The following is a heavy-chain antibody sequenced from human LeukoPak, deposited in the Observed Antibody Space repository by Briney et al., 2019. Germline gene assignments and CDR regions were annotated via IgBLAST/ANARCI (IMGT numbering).Heavy chain of an antibody. CDR2: IYYSVT. CDR3: ARYRAFDI. CDR1: GDSISSYY. V-gene: IGHV4-59*01. J-gene: IGHJ3*02. Sequence: SETLSLTCTVSGDSISSYYWSWIRQPLGKGLEWIGYIYYSVTNYNPSLQSRVTLSVDTSKNQFYLSLSSVTAADTAIYYCARYRAFDIWGQGTMVTVSS. D-gene: IGHD2-2*01.